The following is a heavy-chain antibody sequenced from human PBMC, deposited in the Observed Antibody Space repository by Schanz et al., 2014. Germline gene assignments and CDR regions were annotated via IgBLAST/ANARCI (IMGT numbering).Heavy chain of an antibody. Sequence: QVQLQESGPGLVKPSGTLSLTCAVSGGSISSSNWWSWVRQPPGKGLEWIGEIYHSGRTNYNPSRRGRVPISVDKSTNDFSRKLSFVTAADTAVYYCARGAGGGSGTYYGAYYNYYYMDVWGKGTTVTVSS. J-gene: IGHJ6*03. CDR2: IYHSGRT. D-gene: IGHD3-10*01. CDR3: ARGAGGGSGTYYGAYYNYYYMDV. CDR1: GGSISSSNW. V-gene: IGHV4-4*02.